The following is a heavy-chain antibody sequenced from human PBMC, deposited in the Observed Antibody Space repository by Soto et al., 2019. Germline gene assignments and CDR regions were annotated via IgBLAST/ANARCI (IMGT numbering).Heavy chain of an antibody. Sequence: GGSLRLSCAASGFTFSSYAMSWVRLAPGKGLEWVSGITGSGAITYYTDSVKGRFTISRDNSKNTLYLQMHSLRAEDTAVYYCARDVWETTSMYYGLDVWGLGTTVTVSS. CDR3: ARDVWETTSMYYGLDV. V-gene: IGHV3-23*01. CDR2: ITGSGAIT. D-gene: IGHD1-26*01. J-gene: IGHJ6*02. CDR1: GFTFSSYA.